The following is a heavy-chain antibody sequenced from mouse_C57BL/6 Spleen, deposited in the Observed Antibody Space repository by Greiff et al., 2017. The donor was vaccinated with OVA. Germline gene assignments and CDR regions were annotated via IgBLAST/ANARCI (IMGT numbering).Heavy chain of an antibody. CDR3: TRGGDGYSFAY. CDR1: GYTFTDYE. Sequence: VQLQQSGAELVRPGASVTLSCKASGYTFTDYEMHWVKQTPVHGLEWIGAIDPETGGTAYNQKFKGKAILTADKSSSTAYMELRSLTSEDSAVYYCTRGGDGYSFAYWGQGTLVTVSA. D-gene: IGHD2-3*01. CDR2: IDPETGGT. V-gene: IGHV1-15*01. J-gene: IGHJ3*01.